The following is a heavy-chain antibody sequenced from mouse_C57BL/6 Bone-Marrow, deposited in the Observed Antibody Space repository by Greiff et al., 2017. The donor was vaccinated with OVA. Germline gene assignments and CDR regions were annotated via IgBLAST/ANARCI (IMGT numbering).Heavy chain of an antibody. V-gene: IGHV1-26*01. CDR1: GYTFTDYY. J-gene: IGHJ3*01. CDR3: AREVNDYAAWFAY. CDR2: INPNNGGT. Sequence: EVQLQQSGPELVKPGASVKISCKASGYTFTDYYMNWVKQSHGKSLEWIGDINPNNGGTSYNQKFKGKATLTVDKSSSTAYMELRSLTSEDSAVYYCAREVNDYAAWFAYWGQGTLVTVSA. D-gene: IGHD2-4*01.